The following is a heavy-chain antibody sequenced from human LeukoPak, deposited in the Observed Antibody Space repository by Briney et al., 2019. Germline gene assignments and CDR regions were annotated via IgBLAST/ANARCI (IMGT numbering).Heavy chain of an antibody. CDR3: AKWKDVLSLRSIDY. D-gene: IGHD3-9*01. CDR2: ISGNGGAT. Sequence: GGSLRLSCVGSGFEFSRYGMRSVPEAPGKGLPCLSIISGNGGATYQITSVRGRFTISRDNHKRTLYLELRRLKVEDSAIYYCAKWKDVLSLRSIDYWGQGSPVIVSS. J-gene: IGHJ4*02. CDR1: GFEFSRYG. V-gene: IGHV3-23*01.